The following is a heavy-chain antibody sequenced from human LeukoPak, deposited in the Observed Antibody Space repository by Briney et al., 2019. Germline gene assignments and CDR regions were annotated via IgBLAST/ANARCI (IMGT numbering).Heavy chain of an antibody. D-gene: IGHD3-22*01. V-gene: IGHV1-8*03. J-gene: IGHJ3*02. Sequence: ASVKVSCKASGYTFTSYDINWVRQATGQGLEWMGWMNPNSGNTGYAQKFQGRVTITRNTSISTAYMELSSLRSEDTAVYYCARGPYYYDSSGRYDAFDIWAKGQWSPSLQ. CDR1: GYTFTSYD. CDR2: MNPNSGNT. CDR3: ARGPYYYDSSGRYDAFDI.